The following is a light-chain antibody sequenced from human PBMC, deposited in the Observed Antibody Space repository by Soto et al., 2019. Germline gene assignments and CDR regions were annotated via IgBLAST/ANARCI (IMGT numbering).Light chain of an antibody. CDR3: ASRDDRLGAVI. V-gene: IGLV1-47*02. Sequence: QSALAQPPSASGTPGQKVFSSCSGSSSNIGGTNYAYWYQQLPGAAPKLLMHSNNLRPSGVPERISGSKFGTAASLAISGLRSEDEAVYYCASRDDRLGAVIFGGGTKVTVL. J-gene: IGLJ2*01. CDR2: SNN. CDR1: SSNIGGTNY.